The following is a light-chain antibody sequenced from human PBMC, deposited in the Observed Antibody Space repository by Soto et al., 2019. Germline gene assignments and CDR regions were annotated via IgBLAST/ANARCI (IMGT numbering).Light chain of an antibody. Sequence: EIAMTQSPATLSVSPGERATLSCRASQSISTELAWYQQIPGQPPRLLIYSASTRATGVPARFTGSGSGSEFALTISGLQSEDFAIYYGQQGRNWPLTFGQGTRLEI. CDR3: QQGRNWPLT. J-gene: IGKJ2*01. CDR1: QSISTE. CDR2: SAS. V-gene: IGKV3-15*01.